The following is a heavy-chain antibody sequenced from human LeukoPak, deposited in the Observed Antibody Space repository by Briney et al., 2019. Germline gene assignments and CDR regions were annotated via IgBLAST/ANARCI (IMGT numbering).Heavy chain of an antibody. J-gene: IGHJ4*02. D-gene: IGHD3-22*01. CDR1: GFTFSSYA. Sequence: HPGGSLRLSCAASGFTFSSYAMRWVRQAPGKGVEWVSAISGSGGSRYYADSVKRRFPISRDNSKNTLYLQMNSLSAEDTAVYYCAKDARIVVVRIFDYWGQGTLVTVSS. V-gene: IGHV3-23*01. CDR3: AKDARIVVVRIFDY. CDR2: ISGSGGSR.